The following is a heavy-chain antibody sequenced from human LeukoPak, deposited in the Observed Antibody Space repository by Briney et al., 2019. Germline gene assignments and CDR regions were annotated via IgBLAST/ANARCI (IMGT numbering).Heavy chain of an antibody. CDR3: ARMNYYYYYMDV. CDR1: GFSLSTSGMC. V-gene: IGHV2-70*11. CDR2: IDWDDDK. Sequence: SGPALVKPTQTLILTCTFSGFSLSTSGMCVSWIRQPPGKALEWLARIDWDDDKYYSTSLKTRLTISKDTSKNQVVLTMTNMDPVDTATYYCARMNYYYYYMDVWGKGTTVTVAS. J-gene: IGHJ6*03.